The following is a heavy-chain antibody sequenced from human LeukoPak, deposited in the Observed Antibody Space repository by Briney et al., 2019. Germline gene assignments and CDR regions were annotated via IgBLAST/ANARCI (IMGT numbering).Heavy chain of an antibody. CDR3: ARDGDHDYGDYVFDY. J-gene: IGHJ4*02. CDR2: ISSGGSTI. Sequence: GGSLRLSCATSGFTFSDYYMTWGRQAPGKGLEWVSYISSGGSTIYYADSVKGRFTISRDNAKNSLYLQMNSLRAGDTAVYYCARDGDHDYGDYVFDYWGQGTLVTVSS. V-gene: IGHV3-11*04. D-gene: IGHD4-17*01. CDR1: GFTFSDYY.